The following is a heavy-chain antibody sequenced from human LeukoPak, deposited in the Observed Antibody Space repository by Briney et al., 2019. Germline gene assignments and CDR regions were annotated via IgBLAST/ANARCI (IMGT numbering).Heavy chain of an antibody. J-gene: IGHJ6*03. Sequence: GGSLRLSCAASGFTFSSYSMNWVRQAPGKGLEWVSSISSSSSYIYYADSVKGRFTISRDNAKNSLYLQMNSPRAEDTAVYYCARAERVQQLVYYYYYMDVWGKGTTVTVSS. V-gene: IGHV3-21*01. D-gene: IGHD6-6*01. CDR2: ISSSSSYI. CDR3: ARAERVQQLVYYYYYMDV. CDR1: GFTFSSYS.